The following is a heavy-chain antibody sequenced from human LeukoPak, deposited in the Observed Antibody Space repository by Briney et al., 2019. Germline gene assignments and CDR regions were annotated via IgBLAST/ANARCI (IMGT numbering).Heavy chain of an antibody. CDR1: GGSISSSNW. CDR3: ATMVRGVIPYYFDY. V-gene: IGHV4-4*02. J-gene: IGHJ4*02. D-gene: IGHD3-10*01. Sequence: PSGTLSLTCAVSGGSISSSNWWSWVRQPPGKGLEWIGSIYYSGSTYYNPSLKSRVTISVDTSKNQFSLKLSSVTAADTAVYYCATMVRGVIPYYFDYWGQGTLVTVSS. CDR2: IYYSGST.